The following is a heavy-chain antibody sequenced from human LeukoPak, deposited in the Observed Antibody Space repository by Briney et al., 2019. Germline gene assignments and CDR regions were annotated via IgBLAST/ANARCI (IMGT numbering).Heavy chain of an antibody. CDR1: GDTFSGYF. CDR3: AREDESGWRRFDY. D-gene: IGHD6-19*01. CDR2: INTYSGVT. J-gene: IGHJ4*02. Sequence: ASVKVSCKASGDTFSGYFIHWVRQALGQGLEWMGNINTYSGVTNYAQNFQGRVTMTRDTSISTAYMELSSLRSDDTAVFYCAREDESGWRRFDYWGQGNLVTVSS. V-gene: IGHV1-2*02.